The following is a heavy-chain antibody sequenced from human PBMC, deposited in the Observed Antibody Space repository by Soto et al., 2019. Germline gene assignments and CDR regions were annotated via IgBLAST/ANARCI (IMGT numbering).Heavy chain of an antibody. J-gene: IGHJ5*02. V-gene: IGHV4-38-2*02. Sequence: SETMSLTCVVASYSISSGFFWAWIRQPPGKGLEWVGSIYHTGDTHYNPSLRSQVSMSVDTSKNHFSLRLTYLTAADTAVYFCARDTNSLDLWGQGILVTVSS. D-gene: IGHD2-8*01. CDR2: IYHTGDT. CDR3: ARDTNSLDL. CDR1: SYSISSGFF.